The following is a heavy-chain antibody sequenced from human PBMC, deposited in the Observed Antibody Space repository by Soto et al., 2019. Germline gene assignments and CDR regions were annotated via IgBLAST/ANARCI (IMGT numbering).Heavy chain of an antibody. CDR1: VFTFEGYS. D-gene: IGHD2-8*01. V-gene: IGHV3-9*01. J-gene: IGHJ3*02. CDR2: ISWNSGSI. CDR3: AKGRGEIIVQGFDI. Sequence: PGGSXRLSCAAAVFTFEGYSSHLVRQAPGKGLECVSGISWNSGSIGYADSVKGRFTISRDNAKNSLYLQMKSLRAEDTDLYYCAKGRGEIIVQGFDIWGPGTMVTV.